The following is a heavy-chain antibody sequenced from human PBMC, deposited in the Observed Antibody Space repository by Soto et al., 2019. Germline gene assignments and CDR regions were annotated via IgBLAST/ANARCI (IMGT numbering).Heavy chain of an antibody. Sequence: ASVKVSCKASGYTFTSYYMHWVRQAPGQGLEWMGIINPSGGSTSYAQKSQGRVTMTRDTSTSTVYMELSSLRSEDTAVYYCARDEPVYPGYYYGMDVWGQGTTVTVSS. V-gene: IGHV1-46*01. J-gene: IGHJ6*02. CDR3: ARDEPVYPGYYYGMDV. D-gene: IGHD2-8*02. CDR1: GYTFTSYY. CDR2: INPSGGST.